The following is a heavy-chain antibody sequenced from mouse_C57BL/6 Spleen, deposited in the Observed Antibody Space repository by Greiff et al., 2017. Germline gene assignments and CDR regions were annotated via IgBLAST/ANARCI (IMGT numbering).Heavy chain of an antibody. J-gene: IGHJ2*01. Sequence: VQLQESGVELVRPGASVTLSCKASGYTFTDYEMHWVKQTPVHGLEWIGAIDPETGGTAYNQKFKGKAILTADKSSSTAYMELRSLTSEDSAVYYCTRWLLLGDYWGQGTTLTVSS. D-gene: IGHD2-3*01. V-gene: IGHV1-15*01. CDR2: IDPETGGT. CDR3: TRWLLLGDY. CDR1: GYTFTDYE.